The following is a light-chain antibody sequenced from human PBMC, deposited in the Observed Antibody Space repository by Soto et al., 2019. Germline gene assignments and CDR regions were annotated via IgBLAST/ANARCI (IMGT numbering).Light chain of an antibody. CDR1: KGFRND. CDR3: LQHNSYPWT. V-gene: IGKV1-17*01. J-gene: IGKJ1*01. CDR2: AAS. Sequence: DIQMTQSQPSLSHSVGAGVTIISRASKGFRNDLGWYQQRQGKAPKRLIYAASSLQIGVPSRFSGSGSGTEFTLTISSLQPEDFATYYCLQHNSYPWTFGQGTKVEIK.